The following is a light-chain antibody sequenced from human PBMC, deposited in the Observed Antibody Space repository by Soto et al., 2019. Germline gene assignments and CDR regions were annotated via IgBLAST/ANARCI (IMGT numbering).Light chain of an antibody. J-gene: IGKJ1*01. V-gene: IGKV4-1*01. CDR1: QSVLYSSNNKNY. CDR3: QQYYSTPKT. CDR2: WAS. Sequence: DIVMTQSPDSLAVSLGERATINCESSQSVLYSSNNKNYLAWYQQKPGQPPKFLIYWASTRDSGVPDRFSGSRSGTDFTHTISSLQAEDVAVYYCQQYYSTPKTFGQGTKVEIK.